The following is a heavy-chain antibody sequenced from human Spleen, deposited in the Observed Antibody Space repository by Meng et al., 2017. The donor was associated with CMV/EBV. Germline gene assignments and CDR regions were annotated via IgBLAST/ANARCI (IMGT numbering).Heavy chain of an antibody. D-gene: IGHD3-3*01. V-gene: IGHV4-59*01. CDR1: GGFISSYY. Sequence: SETLSLTCTVSGGFISSYYWSWIRQPPGKGLEWIGYIYYSGSTNYNPSLKSRVTISVDTSKNQFSLKLSSVTAADTAVYYCARDQLRFRYGMDVWGQGTTVTVS. J-gene: IGHJ6*02. CDR3: ARDQLRFRYGMDV. CDR2: IYYSGST.